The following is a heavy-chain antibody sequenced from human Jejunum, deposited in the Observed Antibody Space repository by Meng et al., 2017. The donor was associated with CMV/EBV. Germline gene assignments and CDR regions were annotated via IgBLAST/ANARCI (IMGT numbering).Heavy chain of an antibody. CDR2: RKADGSEE. CDR3: ARDCSTSCPFQPRGDY. Sequence: FSSYWPSLARQGRGKGLEWVASRKADGSEEHDVDSVRGRFTIARDNAKTSLHLQIDSLRAEDTAVYHCARDCSTSCPFQPRGDYWGQGTLVTVSS. CDR1: FSSYW. J-gene: IGHJ4*02. D-gene: IGHD2-2*01. V-gene: IGHV3-7*01.